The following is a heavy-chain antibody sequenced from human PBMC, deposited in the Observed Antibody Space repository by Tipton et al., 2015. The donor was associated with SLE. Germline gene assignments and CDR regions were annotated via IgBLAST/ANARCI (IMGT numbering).Heavy chain of an antibody. D-gene: IGHD3-3*01. CDR2: INHSGST. J-gene: IGHJ4*02. V-gene: IGHV4-34*01. CDR3: ARGADYDFWSGYYY. CDR1: GGSISIYY. Sequence: TLSLTCSVSGGSISIYYWSWIRQPPGKGLEWIGEINHSGSTNYNPSLKSRVTISVDTSKNQFSLKLSSVTAADTAVYYCARGADYDFWSGYYYWGQGTLVTVSS.